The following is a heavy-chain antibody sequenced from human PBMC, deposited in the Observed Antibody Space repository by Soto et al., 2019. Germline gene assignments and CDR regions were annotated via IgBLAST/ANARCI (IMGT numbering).Heavy chain of an antibody. CDR1: GFNFSKFH. V-gene: IGHV3-30-3*01. CDR3: AREGAVTAVIGHYYYGMDV. CDR2: ISFDGNRR. Sequence: GGSLRLSCAASGFNFSKFHMHWVRQAPGKELEWVAVISFDGNRRYYPDSVKGRFTISRDNSQNALYLQMNSLRAEDTAVYFCAREGAVTAVIGHYYYGMDVWGQGTTVTVSS. J-gene: IGHJ6*02. D-gene: IGHD2-2*02.